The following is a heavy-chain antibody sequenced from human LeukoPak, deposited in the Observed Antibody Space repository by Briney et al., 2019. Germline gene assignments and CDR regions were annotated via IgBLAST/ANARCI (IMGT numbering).Heavy chain of an antibody. CDR1: GFTFSSYA. CDR3: AKGRLGGSRGLDY. V-gene: IGHV3-23*01. D-gene: IGHD3-10*01. Sequence: GGSLGLSCAASGFTFSSYAMSWVRQAPGKGLEWVSAISGSGGSTYYADSVKGRFTISRDNSKNTLYLQMNSLRAEDTAVYYCAKGRLGGSRGLDYWGQGTLVTVSS. J-gene: IGHJ4*02. CDR2: ISGSGGST.